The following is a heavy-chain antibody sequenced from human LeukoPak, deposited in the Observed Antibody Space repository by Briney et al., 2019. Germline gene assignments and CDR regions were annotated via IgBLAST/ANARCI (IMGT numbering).Heavy chain of an antibody. V-gene: IGHV4-61*02. CDR1: GGSMRTGLYY. Sequence: SETLSLTCAVSGGSMRTGLYYWNWIRQPAGKGLEGIGRIYPSGNTNYNPSLESRVTISVDTAKIQFSLKLISVTAADTALYYCARGQYDFWSGYDVNWFDPWGQGTLVTVSS. J-gene: IGHJ5*02. CDR3: ARGQYDFWSGYDVNWFDP. D-gene: IGHD3-3*01. CDR2: IYPSGNT.